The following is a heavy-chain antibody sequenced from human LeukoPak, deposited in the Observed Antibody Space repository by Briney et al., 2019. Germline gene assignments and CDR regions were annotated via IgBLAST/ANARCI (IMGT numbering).Heavy chain of an antibody. CDR1: GFTFSSYS. CDR2: ISSSSSYI. Sequence: GGSLRLSCAASGFTFSSYSMNWVRQAPGKGLEWVSSISSSSSYIYYADSVKGRFTISRDNAKNPLYLQMNSLRAEDTAMYYCAKGGPWMITFGGAPAAFDIWGQGTMVTVSS. V-gene: IGHV3-21*04. D-gene: IGHD3-16*01. CDR3: AKGGPWMITFGGAPAAFDI. J-gene: IGHJ3*02.